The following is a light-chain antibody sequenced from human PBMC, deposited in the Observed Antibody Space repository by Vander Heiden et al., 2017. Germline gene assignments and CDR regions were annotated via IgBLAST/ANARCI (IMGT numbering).Light chain of an antibody. CDR2: GAY. V-gene: IGKV3-20*01. Sequence: EIVLTLSPRPLSLSPGERATLSCRASQSLSRNFLAWYQQKPGQAPRLVMHGAYTRTTGIPDRFSGSGSGTDFTLTISRLEPEDFAVYYCQQYDTSPTFGPGTKVDIK. CDR3: QQYDTSPT. CDR1: QSLSRNF. J-gene: IGKJ3*01.